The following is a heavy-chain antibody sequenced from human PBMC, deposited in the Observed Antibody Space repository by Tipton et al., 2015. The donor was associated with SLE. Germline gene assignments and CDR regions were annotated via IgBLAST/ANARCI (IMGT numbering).Heavy chain of an antibody. V-gene: IGHV3-23*01. CDR1: GFTFSTYE. D-gene: IGHD2-8*01. CDR2: INGGGDTT. J-gene: IGHJ3*02. CDR3: AKNVIAVTDGGDI. Sequence: SLRLSCAASGFTFSTYEMNWVRQAPGKGLEWVAAINGGGDTTYYPDSVKGRLTISRDNSKNTLFLQMSGLRAEDTAVYYCAKNVIAVTDGGDIWGQGTTVSVSS.